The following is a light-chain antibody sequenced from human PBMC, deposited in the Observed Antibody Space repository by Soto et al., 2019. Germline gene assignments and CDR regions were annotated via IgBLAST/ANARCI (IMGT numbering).Light chain of an antibody. CDR1: QSVSSN. CDR2: GAS. V-gene: IGKV3-15*01. Sequence: IVMTQPPATLSVSPGERATLSCRASQSVSSNLAWYQQKPGQAPRLLIYGASTRATGIPARFSGSGSGTEFTLTISSLQSEDFAVYYCQQYNNWPPKTFGQGTKVDI. CDR3: QQYNNWPPKT. J-gene: IGKJ1*01.